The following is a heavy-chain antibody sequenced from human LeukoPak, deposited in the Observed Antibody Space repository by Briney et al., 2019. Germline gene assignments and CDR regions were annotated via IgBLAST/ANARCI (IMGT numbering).Heavy chain of an antibody. J-gene: IGHJ4*02. CDR2: ISIDGSIT. V-gene: IGHV3-74*01. Sequence: GGSKRLSCAASGFTFSSYWMHWVRQAPGKGLVWVSRISIDGSITTYADSVKGRFTTSRDNAKNTLYLQMNSLRAEDTAVYYCARETAVAGTYYSDYWGQGTLVTVSS. CDR1: GFTFSSYW. D-gene: IGHD6-19*01. CDR3: ARETAVAGTYYSDY.